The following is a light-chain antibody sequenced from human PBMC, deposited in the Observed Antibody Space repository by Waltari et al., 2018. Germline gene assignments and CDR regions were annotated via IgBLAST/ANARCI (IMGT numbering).Light chain of an antibody. J-gene: IGKJ1*01. V-gene: IGKV3-20*01. CDR1: QSIGRS. CDR3: QHYVRLPVT. CDR2: GAS. Sequence: EIMLTQSPGTLSLSPGERATLSCRTSQSIGRSLAWYQQKPGQAPRLLIYGASSRATDTPDRFSGSGSGTDFSLTITTLEPEDCALYYCQHYVRLPVTFGQGTKVEIK.